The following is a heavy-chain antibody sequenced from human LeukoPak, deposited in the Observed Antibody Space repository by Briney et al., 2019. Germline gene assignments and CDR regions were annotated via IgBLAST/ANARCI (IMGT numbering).Heavy chain of an antibody. CDR2: INPNSGST. Sequence: ASVKVFCKASGYTFTGHYMHWVRQAPGQGLEWMGRINPNSGSTNYAQKFHGRVTMTRDTSVSTAYIELSRLRSDDTAMYYCARGARGTWAWGDWGQGTLVTVSS. V-gene: IGHV1-2*06. J-gene: IGHJ4*02. D-gene: IGHD3-10*01. CDR3: ARGARGTWAWGD. CDR1: GYTFTGHY.